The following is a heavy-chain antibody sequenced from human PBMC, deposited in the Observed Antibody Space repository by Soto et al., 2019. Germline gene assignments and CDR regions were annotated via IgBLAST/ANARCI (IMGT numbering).Heavy chain of an antibody. CDR2: ISGSGGGT. J-gene: IGHJ5*02. CDR1: GFTFSSYA. V-gene: IGHV3-23*01. CDR3: ARSSLADSATSGVDH. Sequence: GGALRLSCAASGFTFSSYAMSWVRQAPGQGLEWVSSISGSGGGTYYAGSVKGRFAISRDNSKNTLYLQMNSLGAEDTALYYCARSSLADSATSGVDHWGQGTLVPVSS. D-gene: IGHD5-18*01.